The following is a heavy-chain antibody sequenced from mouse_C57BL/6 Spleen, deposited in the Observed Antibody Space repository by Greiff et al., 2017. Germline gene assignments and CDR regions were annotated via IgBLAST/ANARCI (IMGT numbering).Heavy chain of an antibody. Sequence: QVQLQQPGAELVKPGASVKLSCKASGYTFTSYWLHWVKQRPGQGLEWIGMIHPNSGSTNYNEKFKSKATLTVDKSSSTAYIQLSSLTSEDSAVYYCSLIYDGYYEAMDYWGQGTSVTVSS. J-gene: IGHJ4*01. V-gene: IGHV1-64*01. CDR2: IHPNSGST. CDR3: SLIYDGYYEAMDY. CDR1: GYTFTSYW. D-gene: IGHD2-3*01.